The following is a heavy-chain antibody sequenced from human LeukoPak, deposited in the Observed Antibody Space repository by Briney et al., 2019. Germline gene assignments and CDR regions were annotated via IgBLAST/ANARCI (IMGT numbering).Heavy chain of an antibody. D-gene: IGHD3-22*01. V-gene: IGHV3-53*01. Sequence: PGGSLRLSCTVSGFTVSSNSWSWVRQAPGKGLEWVSFIYSGGKTHSSDSVKGRFTISRDNAKNSLYLQMNSLRAEDTALYYCARGGGSGYYYPPFYWGQGTLVTVSS. CDR2: IYSGGKT. CDR3: ARGGGSGYYYPPFY. CDR1: GFTVSSNS. J-gene: IGHJ4*02.